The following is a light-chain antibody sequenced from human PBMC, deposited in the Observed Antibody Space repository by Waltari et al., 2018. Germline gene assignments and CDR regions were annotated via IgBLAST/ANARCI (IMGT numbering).Light chain of an antibody. CDR1: QSLVHSDGKTY. V-gene: IGKV2-30*02. Sequence: DVVMTQSPLSLSVTLEQPASISCKSSQSLVHSDGKTYLNWFHQRPGQSPRRLIYKISNRESRVPDRFSGSGSGTDFTLTINRLEAEDVGVYYCMQTTHWPRTFGQGTKLEIK. J-gene: IGKJ2*01. CDR2: KIS. CDR3: MQTTHWPRT.